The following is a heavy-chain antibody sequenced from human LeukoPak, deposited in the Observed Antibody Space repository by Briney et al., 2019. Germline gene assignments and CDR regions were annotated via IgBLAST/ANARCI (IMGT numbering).Heavy chain of an antibody. Sequence: PSETLSLTCTVSGGSISSSSYYWGWIRQPPGKGLEWIGSIYYSGSTYYNPSLKSRVTISVDTSKNQFPLKLSSVTAADTAVYYCEGYYDSSGYYDYWGQGTLVTVSS. CDR2: IYYSGST. CDR1: GGSISSSSYY. V-gene: IGHV4-39*06. CDR3: EGYYDSSGYYDY. J-gene: IGHJ4*02. D-gene: IGHD3-22*01.